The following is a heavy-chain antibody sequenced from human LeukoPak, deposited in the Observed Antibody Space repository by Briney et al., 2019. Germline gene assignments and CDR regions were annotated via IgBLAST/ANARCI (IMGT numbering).Heavy chain of an antibody. CDR3: ARVRIIVVVPAARYYMDV. Sequence: SQTLSLTCTVSGGSISSGDYYWSWIRQPPGKGLEWIGYIYYSRSTYYNPPLKSRVTISVDTSKNQFSLKLSSVTAADTAVYYCARVRIIVVVPAARYYMDVWGKGTTVTVSS. V-gene: IGHV4-30-4*08. CDR1: GGSISSGDYY. CDR2: IYYSRST. J-gene: IGHJ6*03. D-gene: IGHD2-2*01.